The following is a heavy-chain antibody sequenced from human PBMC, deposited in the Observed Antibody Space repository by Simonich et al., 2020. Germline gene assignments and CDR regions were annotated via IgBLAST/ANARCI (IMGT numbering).Heavy chain of an antibody. J-gene: IGHJ5*02. CDR3: ARHPEYSSNWFDP. Sequence: QLQLQESGPGLVKPSETLSLTCTVSGGSISSSSYYWGWIRQPPGKGLEGIGSIYLSGRTYYNPSLKSRVTISVDTSKNQFSLKLSSVTAADTAVYYCARHPEYSSNWFDPWGQGTLVTVSS. CDR2: IYLSGRT. CDR1: GGSISSSSYY. D-gene: IGHD6-6*01. V-gene: IGHV4-39*01.